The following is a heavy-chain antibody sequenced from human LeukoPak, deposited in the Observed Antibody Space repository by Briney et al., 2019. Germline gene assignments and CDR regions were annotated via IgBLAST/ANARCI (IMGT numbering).Heavy chain of an antibody. D-gene: IGHD2-21*02. CDR3: ARRDGAWAFDY. CDR1: GGAISSSSHY. J-gene: IGHJ4*02. V-gene: IGHV4-39*01. Sequence: SETLSLTCTVSGGAISSSSHYWGWIRQPPGKGQEWIGIIYYSGSTSYNPSLKSRVTISVDTSKNQFSLKLSSVTVADTAVYYCARRDGAWAFDYWGQGTLVTVSS. CDR2: IYYSGST.